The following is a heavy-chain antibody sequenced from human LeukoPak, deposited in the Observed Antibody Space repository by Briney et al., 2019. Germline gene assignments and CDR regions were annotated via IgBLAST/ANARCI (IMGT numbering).Heavy chain of an antibody. D-gene: IGHD1-26*01. CDR1: GFTVSSNY. Sequence: GGSLRRYCSASGFTVSSNYMSWVRQAPGKGLEWVSVIYSGGSTYYADSVKGRFTISRDNSKNTLYLQMNSLRAEDTAVYYCARVRSYIDYWGQGTLVTVSS. CDR3: ARVRSYIDY. CDR2: IYSGGST. V-gene: IGHV3-66*01. J-gene: IGHJ4*02.